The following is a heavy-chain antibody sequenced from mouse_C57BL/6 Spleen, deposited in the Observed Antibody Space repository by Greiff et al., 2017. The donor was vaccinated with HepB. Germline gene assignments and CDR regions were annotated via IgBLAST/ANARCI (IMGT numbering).Heavy chain of an antibody. CDR1: GYTFTSYW. CDR2: IDPNSGGT. D-gene: IGHD1-1*01. CDR3: ARSVYYGSPWYFDV. Sequence: QQSCKASGYTFTSYWMHWVKQRPGRGLEWIGRIDPNSGGTKYNEKFKSKATLTVDKPSSTAYMQLSSLTSEDSAVYYCARSVYYGSPWYFDVWGTGTTVTVSS. V-gene: IGHV1-72*01. J-gene: IGHJ1*03.